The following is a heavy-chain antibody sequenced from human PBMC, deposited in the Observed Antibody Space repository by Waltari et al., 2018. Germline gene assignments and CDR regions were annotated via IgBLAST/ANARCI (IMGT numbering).Heavy chain of an antibody. CDR3: ARSVYGDYGGRFFDY. CDR2: IYYYGTT. V-gene: IGHV4-30-4*08. CDR1: GGSIISGDYY. J-gene: IGHJ4*02. Sequence: QVQLEESGPGLVNPSQTLSLTCIVSGGSIISGDYYWTWIRQSPRKGLEWIGHIYYYGTTSYNPSLMGRTSISLDTSKNHFSLKLSSVAAADAALYYCARSVYGDYGGRFFDYWGQGILVTVSS. D-gene: IGHD4-17*01.